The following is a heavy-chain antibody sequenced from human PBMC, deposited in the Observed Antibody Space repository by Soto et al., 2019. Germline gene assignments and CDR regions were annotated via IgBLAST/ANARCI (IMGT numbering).Heavy chain of an antibody. D-gene: IGHD2-8*01. CDR1: GASLMSGCYY. V-gene: IGHV4-61*01. Sequence: SETRSRTFSVSGASLMSGCYYWIWIRQPPGKGLDGVGYISHSGRTNYDPSLKSRLTMSVDTSQNRFSLQLNSVTAAEPAVYFWSYGTSFDYWGQGTLVTVSS. CDR3: SYGTSFDY. J-gene: IGHJ4*02. CDR2: ISHSGRT.